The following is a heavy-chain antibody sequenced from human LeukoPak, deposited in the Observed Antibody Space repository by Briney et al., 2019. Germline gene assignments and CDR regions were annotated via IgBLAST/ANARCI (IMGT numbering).Heavy chain of an antibody. CDR3: AKDSDPGYYYGMDV. CDR2: ISASDCGT. Sequence: GGSLRLSCAASGFTFSKYAMNWVRQAPGKGLEWVSAISASDCGTFYADSVKGRFTISRDNSKDTLYLHMNNLRVEDTALYYCAKDSDPGYYYGMDVWGQGTTVTVSS. J-gene: IGHJ6*02. CDR1: GFTFSKYA. V-gene: IGHV3-23*01.